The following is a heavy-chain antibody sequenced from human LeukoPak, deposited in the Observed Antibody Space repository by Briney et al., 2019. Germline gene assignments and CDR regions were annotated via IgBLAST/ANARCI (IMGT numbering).Heavy chain of an antibody. Sequence: EGSVKVSCKASGYTFTSYGISWVRQAPGQGLEWMGWISAYNGNTNYAQKLQGRVTMTTDTSTSTAYMELRSMRSDDTAVYYCARDSGIAVGYYYYYYYMDVWGKGTTVTVSS. CDR3: ARDSGIAVGYYYYYYYMDV. CDR1: GYTFTSYG. D-gene: IGHD6-19*01. V-gene: IGHV1-18*01. CDR2: ISAYNGNT. J-gene: IGHJ6*03.